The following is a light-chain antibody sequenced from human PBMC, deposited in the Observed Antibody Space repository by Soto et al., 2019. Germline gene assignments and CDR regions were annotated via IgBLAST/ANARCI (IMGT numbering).Light chain of an antibody. V-gene: IGKV3-20*01. CDR1: QSVSSSY. J-gene: IGKJ1*01. Sequence: EIVLTQSPGILLLSPGERATLSCRASQSVSSSYLAWYQQKPGQAPRLLIYGASSRATGIPDRFSGSGSGTDFTLTISRLEPEDFAVYYCQQYGSSPLTFGQGTKVDIK. CDR2: GAS. CDR3: QQYGSSPLT.